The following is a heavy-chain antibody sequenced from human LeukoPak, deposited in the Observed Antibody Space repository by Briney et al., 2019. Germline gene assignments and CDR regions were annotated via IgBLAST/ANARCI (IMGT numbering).Heavy chain of an antibody. V-gene: IGHV4-39*01. CDR2: IYYSGRN. CDR1: AGSISNSSYY. CDR3: AGGVYGEWGAKNY. D-gene: IGHD4-17*01. Sequence: SETLSLTCSVSAGSISNSSYYWRWIRQPPGKGLEWTGSIYYSGRNYYHPSLTSRVTISVDTSKNQFSLKLSSVTAADTAVYYCAGGVYGEWGAKNYWGQGSLVTASS. J-gene: IGHJ4*02.